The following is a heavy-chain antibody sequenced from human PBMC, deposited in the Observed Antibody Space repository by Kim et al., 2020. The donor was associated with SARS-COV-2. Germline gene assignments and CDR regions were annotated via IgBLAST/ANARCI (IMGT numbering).Heavy chain of an antibody. CDR2: IKHDGSER. CDR1: GFIFTDFW. Sequence: GGSLRLSCAASGFIFTDFWMNWVRQAPGKGLEWVASIKHDGSERYYMDSMRGLLTISRDNAKNFLYLEMNRVRAEDTAVYYCARNAVNETFDYWGQGTLVTVSS. V-gene: IGHV3-7*03. CDR3: ARNAVNETFDY. D-gene: IGHD1-1*01. J-gene: IGHJ4*02.